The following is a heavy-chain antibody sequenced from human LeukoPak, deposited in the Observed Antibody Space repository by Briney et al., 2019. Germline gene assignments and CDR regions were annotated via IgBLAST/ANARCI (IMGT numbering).Heavy chain of an antibody. D-gene: IGHD2-15*01. V-gene: IGHV4-59*08. Sequence: SETLSLTCTVSGDSISNYSWSWIRQPPGEGLEWIGYIYHSGSANYSPSLKSRLTMSADTSKNQFSLKLSSVTAADTAVYYCARRYCSGGYCYSYYWGQGTLVTVSS. J-gene: IGHJ4*02. CDR2: IYHSGSA. CDR1: GDSISNYS. CDR3: ARRYCSGGYCYSYY.